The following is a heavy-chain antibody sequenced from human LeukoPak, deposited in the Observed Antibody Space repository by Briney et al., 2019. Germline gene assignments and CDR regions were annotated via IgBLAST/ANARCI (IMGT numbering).Heavy chain of an antibody. CDR3: ARDNSVGDVAWWFDP. CDR1: GYTFTSYG. Sequence: ASVKVSCKASGYTFTSYGISWVRQAPGQGLEWLGLINPSGSSTLYAQKFQGRVTMTRDMSTTTDYMELSSLRSEDTAVYYCARDNSVGDVAWWFDPWGQGTLVTVSS. V-gene: IGHV1-46*01. CDR2: INPSGSST. J-gene: IGHJ5*02. D-gene: IGHD1-26*01.